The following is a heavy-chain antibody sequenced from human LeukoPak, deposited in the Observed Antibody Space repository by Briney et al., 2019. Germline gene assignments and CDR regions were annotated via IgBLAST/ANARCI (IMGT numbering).Heavy chain of an antibody. CDR2: INWNGGST. CDR3: AKVPGGSYYSYYYMDV. V-gene: IGHV3-20*04. Sequence: PGGSLRLSCAASGFTFDDYGMSWVRQAPGKGLEWVSGINWNGGSTGYADSVKGRFTISRDNSKNTLYLQMNSLRAEDTAVYYCAKVPGGSYYSYYYMDVWGKGTTVTVSS. D-gene: IGHD1-26*01. CDR1: GFTFDDYG. J-gene: IGHJ6*03.